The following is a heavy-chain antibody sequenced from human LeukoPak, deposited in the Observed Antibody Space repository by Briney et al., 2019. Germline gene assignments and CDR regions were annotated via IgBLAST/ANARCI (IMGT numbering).Heavy chain of an antibody. Sequence: TSETLSLSCTVSGGSISSYHWSWIRQPPGKGLEWIGNIYYSGSSYYNPSLKSRVTISVDTSKIQFSLKLSSVTAADTAVYYCARDRGGYSSNFDYWGQGTLVTVSS. V-gene: IGHV4-59*01. CDR1: GGSISSYH. CDR2: IYYSGSS. J-gene: IGHJ4*02. CDR3: ARDRGGYSSNFDY. D-gene: IGHD5-24*01.